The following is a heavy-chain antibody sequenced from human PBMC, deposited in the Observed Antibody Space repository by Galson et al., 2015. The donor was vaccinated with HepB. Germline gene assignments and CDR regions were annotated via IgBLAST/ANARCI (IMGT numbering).Heavy chain of an antibody. D-gene: IGHD6-19*01. CDR1: GFTFGDYA. V-gene: IGHV3-49*03. Sequence: SLRLSCAASGFTFGDYAMSWFRQAPGKGLEWVGFIRSKAYGGTTEYAASVKGRFTISRDDSKSIAYLQMNRLKTEDTAVYYCTRGDEQWLVRWFDPWGQGTLVTVSS. J-gene: IGHJ5*02. CDR2: IRSKAYGGTT. CDR3: TRGDEQWLVRWFDP.